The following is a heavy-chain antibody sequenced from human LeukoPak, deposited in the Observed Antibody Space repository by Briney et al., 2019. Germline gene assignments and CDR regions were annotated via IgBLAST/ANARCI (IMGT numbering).Heavy chain of an antibody. CDR1: GFPFSSYA. V-gene: IGHV3-21*01. Sequence: GGSLRLSCAASGFPFSSYAMNWVRQAPGKGLEWVSSISSSSSYIYYADSVKGRFTISRDNAKNSLYLQMNSLRAEDTAVYYCARDRRDIVATTSDYWGQGTLVTVSS. CDR2: ISSSSSYI. CDR3: ARDRRDIVATTSDY. D-gene: IGHD5-12*01. J-gene: IGHJ4*02.